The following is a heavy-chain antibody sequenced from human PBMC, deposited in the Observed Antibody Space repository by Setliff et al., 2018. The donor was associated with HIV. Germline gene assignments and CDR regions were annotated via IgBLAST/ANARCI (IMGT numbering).Heavy chain of an antibody. CDR1: GFTFFDYA. CDR2: ISTSGNFI. Sequence: PGGSLRLSCAASGFTFFDYALNWVRQAPGKGLEWVSCISTSGNFIYYADSVKGRFTVSRDNAKNSLYLQMNSLRAGDTALYFCAKDISGPPPDYYDTSGYYGDAFDFWGRGTMVTVSS. J-gene: IGHJ3*01. D-gene: IGHD3-22*01. V-gene: IGHV3-21*04. CDR3: AKDISGPPPDYYDTSGYYGDAFDF.